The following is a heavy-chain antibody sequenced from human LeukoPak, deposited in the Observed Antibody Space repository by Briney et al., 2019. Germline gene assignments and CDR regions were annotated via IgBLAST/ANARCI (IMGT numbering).Heavy chain of an antibody. CDR2: IWYDGSNK. Sequence: GRSLRLSCAASGFTFSSYGMHWVRQAPGKGLEWVADIWYDGSNKYYADSVKGRFTISRDNSKNTLYLQMNSLRAEDTAVYYCARVCVETTVTTSGDYFDYWGQGTLVTVSS. D-gene: IGHD4-17*01. CDR1: GFTFSSYG. V-gene: IGHV3-33*01. J-gene: IGHJ4*02. CDR3: ARVCVETTVTTSGDYFDY.